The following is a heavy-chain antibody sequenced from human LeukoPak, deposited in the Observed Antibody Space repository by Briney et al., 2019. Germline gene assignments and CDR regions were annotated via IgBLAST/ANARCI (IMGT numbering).Heavy chain of an antibody. CDR2: IVVGSGNT. Sequence: SVKVSCKASGFTFTSSAVQWVRQARGQRLEWIGWIVVGSGNTNYAQKFQERVTITRDMSTSTAYMELSSLRSEDTAVYYCAAESSRYYGSGSYYRYYYYGMDVWGKGTTVTVSS. CDR3: AAESSRYYGSGSYYRYYYYGMDV. CDR1: GFTFTSSA. D-gene: IGHD3-10*01. V-gene: IGHV1-58*01. J-gene: IGHJ6*04.